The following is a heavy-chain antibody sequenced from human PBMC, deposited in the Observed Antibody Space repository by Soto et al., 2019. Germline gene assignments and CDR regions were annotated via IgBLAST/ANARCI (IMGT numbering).Heavy chain of an antibody. CDR1: GYTFTSYP. Sequence: ASVKVSCKASGYTFTSYPMHWVRQAPGQGLEWMGWINAGNGDTKYSQKFQGRVTITRDTSAITAYMGLSSLRSEDTAVYYCARDWTHYDSSGPGDYWGQGTLVTVSS. V-gene: IGHV1-3*01. CDR3: ARDWTHYDSSGPGDY. CDR2: INAGNGDT. J-gene: IGHJ4*02. D-gene: IGHD3-22*01.